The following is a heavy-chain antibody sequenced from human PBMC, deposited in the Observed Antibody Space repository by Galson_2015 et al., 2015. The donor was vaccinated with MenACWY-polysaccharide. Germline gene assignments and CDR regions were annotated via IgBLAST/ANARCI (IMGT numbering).Heavy chain of an antibody. J-gene: IGHJ4*02. CDR1: GFTFSSHA. CDR3: AKVGPRSSWTMGIDY. CDR2: ISSDGGST. D-gene: IGHD6-13*01. V-gene: IGHV3-23*01. Sequence: SLRLSCAASGFTFSSHAMSWVRQAPGKGLEWISGISSDGGSTYYADSVKGRFTVSRDNSKNTLYLQMNNLRAEDTAVYYCAKVGPRSSWTMGIDYWGQGTLVTVSS.